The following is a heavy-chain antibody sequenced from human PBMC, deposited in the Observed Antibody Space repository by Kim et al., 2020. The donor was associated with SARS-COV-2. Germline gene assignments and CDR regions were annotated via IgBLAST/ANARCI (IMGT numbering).Heavy chain of an antibody. Sequence: GESLKISCKGSGYSFTSYWIGWVRQMPGKGLEWMGIIYPGDSDTRYSPSFQGQVTISADKSISTAYLQWSSLKASDTAMYYCARRIYGSVSYYYGMDVWGEGTTVTVST. CDR3: ARRIYGSVSYYYGMDV. D-gene: IGHD3-10*01. V-gene: IGHV5-51*01. CDR2: IYPGDSDT. J-gene: IGHJ6*04. CDR1: GYSFTSYW.